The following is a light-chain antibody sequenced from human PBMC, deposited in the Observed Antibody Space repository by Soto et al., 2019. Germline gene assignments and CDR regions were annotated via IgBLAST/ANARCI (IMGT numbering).Light chain of an antibody. CDR3: SSYTTNSPPVV. CDR1: SGDIGSYTY. V-gene: IGLV2-14*01. Sequence: QSALTQPASVSGSPGQSITISCTGTSGDIGSYTYVSWYQQYPGKAPKLLISEVTNRPSGVSNRFSGSKSGNTASLTISGFQAEDEAHYYCSSYTTNSPPVVFGGGTKLTVL. CDR2: EVT. J-gene: IGLJ2*01.